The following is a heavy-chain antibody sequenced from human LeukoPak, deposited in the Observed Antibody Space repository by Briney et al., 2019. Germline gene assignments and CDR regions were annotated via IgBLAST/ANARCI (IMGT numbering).Heavy chain of an antibody. J-gene: IGHJ6*03. Sequence: ASVKVSCKASGYTFTGYYMHWVRQAPGQGLEWMGWINPNSGGTNYAQKFQGRVTMTRDTSISTAYMELSRLRSDDTAVYYCARDLGWYRVRYYYYYMDVWGKGTTVTVSS. V-gene: IGHV1-2*02. D-gene: IGHD6-19*01. CDR2: INPNSGGT. CDR1: GYTFTGYY. CDR3: ARDLGWYRVRYYYYYMDV.